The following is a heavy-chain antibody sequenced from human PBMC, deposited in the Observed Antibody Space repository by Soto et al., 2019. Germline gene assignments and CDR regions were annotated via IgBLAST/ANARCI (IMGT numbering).Heavy chain of an antibody. J-gene: IGHJ4*02. CDR2: MNPNSGNT. D-gene: IGHD6-6*01. Sequence: QVQLVQSGAEEKKPGASVKVSCKASGYTFTSYDINWVRQATGQGLERKGWMNPNSGNTGYAQKVPGRVTMSRNTSISTAYMELSSLRSEDTAVYYCARGRYSRSSMARSGWKCDYWGQGTLVTFSS. V-gene: IGHV1-8*01. CDR1: GYTFTSYD. CDR3: ARGRYSRSSMARSGWKCDY.